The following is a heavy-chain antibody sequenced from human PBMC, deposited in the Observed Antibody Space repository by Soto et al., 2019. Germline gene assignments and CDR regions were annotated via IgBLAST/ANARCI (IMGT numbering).Heavy chain of an antibody. CDR2: IYYSGST. J-gene: IGHJ5*02. CDR3: ASGRGYSSSWYWAWFDP. V-gene: IGHV4-59*08. CDR1: GGSISSYY. Sequence: PSETLSLTCTVSGGSISSYYWSWIRQPPGKGLEWIGYIYYSGSTNYNPSIKSRVTISVDTSKNQFSLKLSSVTAADTAVYYCASGRGYSSSWYWAWFDPWGQGTLVTVSS. D-gene: IGHD6-13*01.